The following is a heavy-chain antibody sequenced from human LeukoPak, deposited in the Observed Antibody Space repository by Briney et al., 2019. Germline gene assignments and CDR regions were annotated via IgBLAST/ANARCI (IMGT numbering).Heavy chain of an antibody. CDR2: INPSGGSI. J-gene: IGHJ4*02. Sequence: ASVKVSCKASGYTFTSYGISWVRQAPGQGLEWMGIINPSGGSISYAQKFQGRVTMTRDTSTSTVYMELSSLRSEDTAVYYCARGRSSGWYYFDYWGQGTLVTVSS. CDR3: ARGRSSGWYYFDY. D-gene: IGHD6-19*01. CDR1: GYTFTSYG. V-gene: IGHV1-46*01.